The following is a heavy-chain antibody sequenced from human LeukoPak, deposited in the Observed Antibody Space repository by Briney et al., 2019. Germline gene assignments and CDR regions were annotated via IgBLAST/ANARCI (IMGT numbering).Heavy chain of an antibody. CDR3: AKGSDYYDSSGHVHY. Sequence: GGSLRLSRAASGFTFSSYAMSWVRQAPGKGLEWVSAISGSGGSTYYADSVKGRFTISRDNSKNTLYLQMNSLRAEDTAVYYCAKGSDYYDSSGHVHYWGQGTLVTVSS. D-gene: IGHD3-22*01. V-gene: IGHV3-23*01. J-gene: IGHJ4*02. CDR1: GFTFSSYA. CDR2: ISGSGGST.